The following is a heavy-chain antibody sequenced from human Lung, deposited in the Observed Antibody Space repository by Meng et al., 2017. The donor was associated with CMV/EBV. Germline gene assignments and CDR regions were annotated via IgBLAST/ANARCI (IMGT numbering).Heavy chain of an antibody. CDR3: ARPDDSSGWYRPFDY. V-gene: IGHV4-39*01. D-gene: IGHD6-19*01. CDR2: IYYSGST. J-gene: IGHJ4*02. Sequence: AGSLSLSCTVSGGSISSSSYYWGWIRQPPGKGLEWIGSIYYSGSTYYNPSLKSRVTISVDTSKNQFFLKLRSVTAADTAVYYCARPDDSSGWYRPFDYWGQGXLVTVSS. CDR1: GGSISSSSYY.